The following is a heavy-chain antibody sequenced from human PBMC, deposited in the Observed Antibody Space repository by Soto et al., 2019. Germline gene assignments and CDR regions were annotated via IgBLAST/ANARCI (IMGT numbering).Heavy chain of an antibody. Sequence: ASVKVSCKASGYTFTSYAMHCVRHAPGQRLEWMGWINAGNGNTKYSQKFQGRVTITRDTSASTAYMELSSLRSEDTAVYYCARGEFLSYDDYCGQGTLVTVSS. J-gene: IGHJ4*02. CDR3: ARGEFLSYDDY. CDR2: INAGNGNT. V-gene: IGHV1-3*01. D-gene: IGHD3-16*01. CDR1: GYTFTSYA.